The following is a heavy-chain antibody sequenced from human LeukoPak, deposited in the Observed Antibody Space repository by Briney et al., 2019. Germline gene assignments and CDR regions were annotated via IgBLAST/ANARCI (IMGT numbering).Heavy chain of an antibody. D-gene: IGHD3-3*01. Sequence: ASVKVSCKASGYTFTGYYMHWVRQAPGQGLEWVGWINPNSGGTNYAQKFQGRVTMTRDTSISTAYMELSRLRSDDTAVYYCAREGDTIFFIDYWGQGTLVTVSS. V-gene: IGHV1-2*02. CDR3: AREGDTIFFIDY. CDR2: INPNSGGT. CDR1: GYTFTGYY. J-gene: IGHJ4*02.